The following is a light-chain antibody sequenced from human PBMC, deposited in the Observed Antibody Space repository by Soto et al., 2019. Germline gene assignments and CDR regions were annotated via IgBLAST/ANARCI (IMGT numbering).Light chain of an antibody. Sequence: QSALTQPASVSGSPGQSIAISCTGTSSDVGGYSYVSWYQQQPGKAPKLVISDVSNRPSGVSDRFSGSKSGNTASLTISGLQTEDEADYYCQTWDSNSPWFGGGTKLTVL. CDR1: SSDVGGYSY. V-gene: IGLV2-14*01. CDR3: QTWDSNSPW. CDR2: DVS. J-gene: IGLJ3*02.